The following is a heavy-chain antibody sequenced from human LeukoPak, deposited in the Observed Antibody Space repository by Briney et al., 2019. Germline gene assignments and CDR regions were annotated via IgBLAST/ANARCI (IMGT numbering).Heavy chain of an antibody. CDR1: GFTFSSYS. J-gene: IGHJ4*02. CDR3: ARMSGVWGSYRLFDY. Sequence: GGSLRLSCAASGFTFSSYSMDWVRQAPGKGLVWVSSISSSSSYIYYADSVKGRFTISRDNAKNSLYLQMNSLRAEDTAVYYCARMSGVWGSYRLFDYWGQGTLVTVSS. D-gene: IGHD3-16*02. CDR2: ISSSSSYI. V-gene: IGHV3-21*01.